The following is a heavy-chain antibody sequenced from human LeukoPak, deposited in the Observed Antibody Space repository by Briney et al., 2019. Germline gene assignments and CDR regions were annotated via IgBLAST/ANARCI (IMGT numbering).Heavy chain of an antibody. J-gene: IGHJ4*02. CDR3: ARHDYGSGSSDY. V-gene: IGHV1-46*01. CDR2: INPSGGST. CDR1: GYTFTSYY. D-gene: IGHD3-10*01. Sequence: ASVKVSCKASGYTFTSYYMHWVRQAPGQGLEWMGIINPSGGSTSYAQKFQGRVTMTRDVSTSTVYMELSSLRFEDTAVYYCARHDYGSGSSDYWGQGTLVTVSS.